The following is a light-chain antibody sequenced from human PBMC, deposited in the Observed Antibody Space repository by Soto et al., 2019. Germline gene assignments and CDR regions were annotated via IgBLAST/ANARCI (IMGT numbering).Light chain of an antibody. V-gene: IGLV2-11*01. J-gene: IGLJ2*01. CDR2: DVN. Sequence: QSVLTQPRSLSGSPGQSVTISCTGTSSDVGGYNYVSWYQHHPGRAPKLIIYDVNKRPSGVPDRFSGSKSGNTASLTISGLQAEDEADYDCCSYAGSYTVVFGGGTQLTVL. CDR1: SSDVGGYNY. CDR3: CSYAGSYTVV.